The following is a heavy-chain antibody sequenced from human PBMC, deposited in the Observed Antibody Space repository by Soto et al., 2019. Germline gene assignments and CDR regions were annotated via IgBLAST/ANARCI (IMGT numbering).Heavy chain of an antibody. Sequence: QVQLVQSGAEVKKPGASVKVSCKASGYTFTSYGISWVRQAPGQGLEWMGWISGYNGNTNYAQKLQGRVTMTTDTSTSTDYMELRSLRSDDTAVYYCARARGYSSSSFDFQYWGQGTLVTVSS. CDR2: ISGYNGNT. CDR3: ARARGYSSSSFDFQY. CDR1: GYTFTSYG. J-gene: IGHJ1*01. D-gene: IGHD6-6*01. V-gene: IGHV1-18*01.